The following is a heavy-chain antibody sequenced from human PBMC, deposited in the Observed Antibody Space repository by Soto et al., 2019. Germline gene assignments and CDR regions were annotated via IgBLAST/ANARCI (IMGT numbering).Heavy chain of an antibody. J-gene: IGHJ4*02. V-gene: IGHV2-70*11. CDR2: IDWGDDK. Sequence: SGPTLVNPTQTLTLTRTFSGFSLSTSGMCVSWIRQPPGKALEWLARIDWGDDKYYSTSLKTRLTISKDTSKNQVVLTMTNMDPVDTATYYCARTVGPYYDILTGYTVLDYWGQGTLVTVSS. CDR1: GFSLSTSGMC. D-gene: IGHD3-9*01. CDR3: ARTVGPYYDILTGYTVLDY.